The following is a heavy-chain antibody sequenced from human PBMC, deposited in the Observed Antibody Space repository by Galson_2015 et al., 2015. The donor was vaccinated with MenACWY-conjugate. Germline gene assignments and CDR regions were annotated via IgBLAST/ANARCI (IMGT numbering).Heavy chain of an antibody. V-gene: IGHV3-7*03. D-gene: IGHD6-6*01. J-gene: IGHJ5*02. CDR3: ARDWYSSSSTPFSDP. CDR2: IKQDGSEN. Sequence: SLRLSCAASGFIFNNYWMTWVRQAPGKGLEWVASIKQDGSENYYVESVKGRFTISRDNANKSVYLQMNSQRVEDTAGYYCARDWYSSSSTPFSDPRGQGTLVPASS. CDR1: GFIFNNYW.